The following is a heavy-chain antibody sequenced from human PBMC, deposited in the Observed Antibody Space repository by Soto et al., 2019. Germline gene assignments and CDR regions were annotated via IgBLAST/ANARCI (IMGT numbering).Heavy chain of an antibody. CDR2: ISGSGGST. J-gene: IGHJ6*03. CDR3: AKGAESGFGVVTEDYYYYYYMDV. CDR1: GFTFSSYA. V-gene: IGHV3-23*01. Sequence: GGSLRLSCAASGFTFSSYAMSWVRQAPGKGLEWVSAISGSGGSTYYADSVKGRFTISRDNSKNTLYLQMNSLRAEDTAVYYCAKGAESGFGVVTEDYYYYYYMDVWGKGTTVTVSS. D-gene: IGHD3-3*01.